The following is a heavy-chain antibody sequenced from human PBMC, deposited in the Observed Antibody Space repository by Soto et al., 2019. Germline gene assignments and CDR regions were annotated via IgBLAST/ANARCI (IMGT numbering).Heavy chain of an antibody. J-gene: IGHJ5*02. V-gene: IGHV4-34*01. CDR1: GGSFSGYY. D-gene: IGHD3-10*01. CDR3: ARSKTPYYYRGWFDP. CDR2: INHSGST. Sequence: SETLSLTCAVYGGSFSGYYWSWIRQPPGKGLEWIGEINHSGSTNYNPSLKSRVTISVDTSKNQFSLKLSSVTAADTAVYYCARSKTPYYYRGWFDPWGQGTLVTVSS.